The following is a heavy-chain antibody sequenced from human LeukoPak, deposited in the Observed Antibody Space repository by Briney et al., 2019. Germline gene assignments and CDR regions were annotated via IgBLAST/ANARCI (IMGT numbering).Heavy chain of an antibody. CDR1: GGSISSHY. D-gene: IGHD1-7*01. J-gene: IGHJ4*02. Sequence: PSETLSLTCTVSGGSISSHYWSWIRQPPGKGLEWIGYIYYSGSTNYNPSLKSRVTISVDTSKNQFSLKLSSVTAADTAVYYCARVPGTTRAFDYWGQGTLVTVSS. V-gene: IGHV4-59*11. CDR2: IYYSGST. CDR3: ARVPGTTRAFDY.